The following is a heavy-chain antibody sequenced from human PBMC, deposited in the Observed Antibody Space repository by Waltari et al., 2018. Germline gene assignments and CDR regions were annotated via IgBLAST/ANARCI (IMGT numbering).Heavy chain of an antibody. CDR2: VRSNIYGGVA. CDR3: ARESSGNIGWFDS. V-gene: IGHV3-49*03. CDR1: GSTFGDYA. D-gene: IGHD1-26*01. J-gene: IGHJ5*01. Sequence: EVHMVESGGDLVQPGRSLRLSCRGHGSTFGDYAVSGFRQAPGKGLEWVGFVRSNIYGGVAEYAASVTGRFTIARDDSENIAYLQMDSLKSEDTAVYYCARESSGNIGWFDSWGQGTLVTVSS.